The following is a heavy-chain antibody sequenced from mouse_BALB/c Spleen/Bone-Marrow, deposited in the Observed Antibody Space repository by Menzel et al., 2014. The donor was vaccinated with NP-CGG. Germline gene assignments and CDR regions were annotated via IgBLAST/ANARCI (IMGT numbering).Heavy chain of an antibody. J-gene: IGHJ2*01. CDR3: ARVGFDY. Sequence: QVQLKESGAELVKPGASAKLSCKASGYTFTSYWMHWVKPRPGQGLEWIGEINPSNGRTNYNEKFKSKATLTVDKSSSTAYMQLSSLTSEDSAVYYCARVGFDYWGQGTTLTVSS. V-gene: IGHV1S81*02. CDR1: GYTFTSYW. CDR2: INPSNGRT.